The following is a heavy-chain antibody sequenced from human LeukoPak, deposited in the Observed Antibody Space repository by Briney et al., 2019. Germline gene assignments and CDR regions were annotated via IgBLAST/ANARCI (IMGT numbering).Heavy chain of an antibody. V-gene: IGHV6-1*01. Sequence: SQTLSLTCAISGDSVSSKGAAWNWIRQSPSRGLEWLGRTYYRSKWYNDYAVSVKSRITINPVTSKNQFSLQLNSVTPEDTAVYYCARDRGVAAAGNLDYWGQGTLVTVSS. CDR1: GDSVSSKGAA. CDR3: ARDRGVAAAGNLDY. J-gene: IGHJ4*02. D-gene: IGHD6-13*01. CDR2: TYYRSKWYN.